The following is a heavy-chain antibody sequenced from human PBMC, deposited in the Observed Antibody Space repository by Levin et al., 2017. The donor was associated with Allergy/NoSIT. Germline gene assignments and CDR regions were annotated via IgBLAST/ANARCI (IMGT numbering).Heavy chain of an antibody. J-gene: IGHJ3*02. CDR1: GFTFSSYS. Sequence: GGSLRLSCAASGFTFSSYSMNWVRQAPGKGLEWVSSISSSSSYIYYADSVKGRFTISRDNAKNSLYLQMNSLRAEDTAVYYCAREWPYGSGSYPDAFDIWGQGTMVTVSS. CDR2: ISSSSSYI. V-gene: IGHV3-21*01. D-gene: IGHD3-10*01. CDR3: AREWPYGSGSYPDAFDI.